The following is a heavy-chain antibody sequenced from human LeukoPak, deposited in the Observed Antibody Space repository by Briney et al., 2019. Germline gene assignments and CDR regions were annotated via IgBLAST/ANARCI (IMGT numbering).Heavy chain of an antibody. D-gene: IGHD4-11*01. J-gene: IGHJ6*02. V-gene: IGHV3-21*01. CDR1: GFTFSSYS. CDR2: ISSSSSYI. CDR3: ARDAPMTTVPNYYYGMDV. Sequence: PGGSLRLSCAASGFTFSSYSMNWVRQAPGKGLEWVSSISSSSSYIYYADSVKGRFTISRDNAKNSLYLQMNSLRAEDTAVYYCARDAPMTTVPNYYYGMDVWGQGTTVTVSS.